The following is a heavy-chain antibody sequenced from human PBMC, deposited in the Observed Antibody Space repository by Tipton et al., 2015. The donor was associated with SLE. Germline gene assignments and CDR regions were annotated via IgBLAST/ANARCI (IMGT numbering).Heavy chain of an antibody. D-gene: IGHD5-12*01. V-gene: IGHV4-61*01. CDR3: AREDGYSGYPH. J-gene: IGHJ4*02. Sequence: TLSLTCTVSGGSISSGSYYWSWIRQPPGKGLEWIGYIYYSGSTNYNPSLKSRVTISVDTSKNQFSLKLSSVTAADTAVYYCAREDGYSGYPHWGQGTLVTVSS. CDR2: IYYSGST. CDR1: GGSISSGSYY.